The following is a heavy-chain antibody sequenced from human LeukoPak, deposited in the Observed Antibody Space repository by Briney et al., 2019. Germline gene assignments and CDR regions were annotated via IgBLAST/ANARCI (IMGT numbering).Heavy chain of an antibody. V-gene: IGHV4-59*12. D-gene: IGHD6-19*01. CDR1: GGSISSYY. CDR2: IYYSGST. J-gene: IGHJ3*02. CDR3: ARDRLAVAGTDAFDI. Sequence: SETLSLTCTVSGGSISSYYWSWIRQPPGKGLEWIGYIYYSGSTNYNPSLKSRVTMSVDTSKNQFSLKLSSVTAADTAVYYCARDRLAVAGTDAFDIWGQGTMVTVSS.